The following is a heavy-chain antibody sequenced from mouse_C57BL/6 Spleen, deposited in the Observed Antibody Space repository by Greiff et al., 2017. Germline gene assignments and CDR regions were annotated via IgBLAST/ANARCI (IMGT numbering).Heavy chain of an antibody. J-gene: IGHJ1*03. CDR1: GYTFTSYW. CDR3: AKEKGYYGRRYFDV. CDR2: INPSNGGT. V-gene: IGHV1-53*01. D-gene: IGHD1-1*01. Sequence: QVQLQQPGTELVKPGASVKLSCKASGYTFTSYWMHWVKQRPGKGLEWIGYINPSNGGTTYNEKFKRKATLTVDKSSSTAYMQLNSQTSKVSSVYYCAKEKGYYGRRYFDVWGTGTTVTVSS.